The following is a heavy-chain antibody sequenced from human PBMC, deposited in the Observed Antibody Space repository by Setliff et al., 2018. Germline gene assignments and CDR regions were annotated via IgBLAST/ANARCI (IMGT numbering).Heavy chain of an antibody. CDR1: GGSISSHY. V-gene: IGHV4-59*11. CDR2: IYYSGST. CDR3: ARADYYGSGSYPAGSDY. D-gene: IGHD3-10*01. Sequence: PSETLSLTCTVSGGSISSHYWSWIRQPPGKGLEWIGGIYYSGSTNYNPSLKSRVTISVDTSKNQFSLKLSSVTAADTAVYYCARADYYGSGSYPAGSDYWGQGTLVTVSS. J-gene: IGHJ4*02.